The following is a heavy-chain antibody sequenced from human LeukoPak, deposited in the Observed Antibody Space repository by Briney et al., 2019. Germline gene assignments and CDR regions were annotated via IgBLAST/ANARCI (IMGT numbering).Heavy chain of an antibody. Sequence: PSETLSLTCTVSGGSISSGDYYWSWIRQPPGKGLEWIGYICYSGSTYYNPSLKSRVTISVDTSKNQFSLKLSSVTAADTAVYYCARGPDTDCFDYWGQGTLVTVSS. D-gene: IGHD3/OR15-3a*01. CDR2: ICYSGST. CDR3: ARGPDTDCFDY. J-gene: IGHJ4*02. V-gene: IGHV4-30-4*08. CDR1: GGSISSGDYY.